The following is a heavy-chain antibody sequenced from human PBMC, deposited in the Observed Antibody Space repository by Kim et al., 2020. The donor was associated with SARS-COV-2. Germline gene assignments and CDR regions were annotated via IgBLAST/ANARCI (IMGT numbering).Heavy chain of an antibody. CDR3: ALGETDCYYYGMDV. V-gene: IGHV3-48*03. Sequence: ADSVKSRFTISRDNAKNSLYLQMNSLRAEDTAVYYCALGETDCYYYGMDVWGQGTTVTVSS. J-gene: IGHJ6*02. D-gene: IGHD4-17*01.